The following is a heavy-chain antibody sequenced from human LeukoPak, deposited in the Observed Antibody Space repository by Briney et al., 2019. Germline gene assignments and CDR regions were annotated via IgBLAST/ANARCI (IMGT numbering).Heavy chain of an antibody. CDR2: ISGSSSPI. D-gene: IGHD6-13*01. CDR1: GFDFNTYS. V-gene: IGHV3-48*02. CDR3: ARDHYSRNDY. J-gene: IGHJ4*02. Sequence: PGGSLRLSCAASGFDFNTYSMTWVRQAPGKGLEWLSYISGSSSPIYYADSVKGRFTISRDNAESSLFLQMNSLRDEDTAVYYCARDHYSRNDYWGQGTLVTVSS.